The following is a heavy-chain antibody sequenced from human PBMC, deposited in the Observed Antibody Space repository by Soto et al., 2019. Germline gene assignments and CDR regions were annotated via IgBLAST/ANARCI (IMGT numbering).Heavy chain of an antibody. CDR3: ARMFHCSGGTCPFDY. J-gene: IGHJ4*02. V-gene: IGHV2-70*04. CDR2: IDWDNDK. Sequence: SGPTLVNPTQTLTVTCTFSGFSLSTTGMRVSWIRQPPGKALEWLARIDWDNDKFYSTSLKTRLTISKDSSKNQVVLTMTNMDPVDTATYYCARMFHCSGGTCPFDYWGQGALVTVS. CDR1: GFSLSTTGMR. D-gene: IGHD2-15*01.